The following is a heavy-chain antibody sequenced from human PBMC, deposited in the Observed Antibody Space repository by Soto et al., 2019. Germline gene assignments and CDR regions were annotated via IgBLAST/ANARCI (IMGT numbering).Heavy chain of an antibody. D-gene: IGHD5-18*01. V-gene: IGHV4-59*01. J-gene: IGHJ4*02. CDR1: GGSIRSYY. Sequence: SETLSLTCTVSGGSIRSYYWTWIRQPPGKGLEWLGYIFYSGSTFYNPSLKSRVTISIHTSKSQFSLQLTSVTAADTAVYYCARGAADTAMIDSWGQGTLVTISS. CDR2: IFYSGST. CDR3: ARGAADTAMIDS.